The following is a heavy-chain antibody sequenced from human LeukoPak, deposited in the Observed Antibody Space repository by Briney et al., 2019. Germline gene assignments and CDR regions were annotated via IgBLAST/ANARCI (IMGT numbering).Heavy chain of an antibody. J-gene: IGHJ4*02. V-gene: IGHV4-61*01. CDR1: GGSISSGSYY. CDR3: ARIISGYYFDY. D-gene: IGHD3-10*01. Sequence: SETLSLTCAVSGGSISSGSYYWSWIRQPPGKGLEWIGYIYYSGSTNYNPSLKSRVTISVDTSQNQFSLKLSSVTAADTAVYYCARIISGYYFDYWGQGTLVTVSS. CDR2: IYYSGST.